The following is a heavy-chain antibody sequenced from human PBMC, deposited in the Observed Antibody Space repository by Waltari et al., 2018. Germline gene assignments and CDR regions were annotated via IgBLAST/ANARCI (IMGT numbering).Heavy chain of an antibody. J-gene: IGHJ6*03. CDR3: ARDIRPGIAAAGKYYYYMDV. CDR2: IYTSGST. Sequence: QVQLQESGPGLVKPSETLSLTCTVSGGSISSYSWSWIRPPAGKGLEWIGRIYTSGSTTYNPSLKSRVIVSVDTSKNQFSLKLTSVTAADTAVYYCARDIRPGIAAAGKYYYYMDVWGKGTTVTISS. D-gene: IGHD6-13*01. CDR1: GGSISSYS. V-gene: IGHV4-4*07.